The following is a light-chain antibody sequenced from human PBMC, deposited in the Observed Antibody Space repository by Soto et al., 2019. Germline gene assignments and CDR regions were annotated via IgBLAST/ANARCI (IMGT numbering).Light chain of an antibody. CDR1: ESVSSN. CDR2: GAS. V-gene: IGKV3-20*01. CDR3: QQYGSSRT. Sequence: EIVMTQSPAILSVSPVERATLSCRASESVSSNLAWYQQKPGQAPRLLIYGASSRATGIPDRFSGSGSGTDFTLTISRLEPEDFAVYYCQQYGSSRTFGQGTKVDIK. J-gene: IGKJ1*01.